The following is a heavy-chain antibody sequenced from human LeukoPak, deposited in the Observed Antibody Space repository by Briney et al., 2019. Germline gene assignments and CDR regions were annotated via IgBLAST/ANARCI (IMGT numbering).Heavy chain of an antibody. D-gene: IGHD1-26*01. CDR2: LSYNSDNI. Sequence: GGSLRLSCSASGFTFDDYAMHWVRHAPGKGLEWVSGLSYNSDNIGYADSVKGRFTISRDNAKSTLYLQMNSLRAENTALYYCAKDLVGAPIYYYGMDVWGQGTTVTVSS. V-gene: IGHV3-9*01. J-gene: IGHJ6*02. CDR1: GFTFDDYA. CDR3: AKDLVGAPIYYYGMDV.